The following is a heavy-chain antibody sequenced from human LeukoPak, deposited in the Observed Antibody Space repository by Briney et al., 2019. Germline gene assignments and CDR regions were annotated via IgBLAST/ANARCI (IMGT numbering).Heavy chain of an antibody. J-gene: IGHJ4*02. CDR1: GFTFSSYA. CDR3: AKDRTLIAAAGTYFDY. V-gene: IGHV3-30-3*01. Sequence: GGSLRLSCAASGFTFSSYAMPWVRQAPGKGLEWVAVISYDGSNKYYADSVKGRFTISRDNSKNTLYLQMNSLRAEDTALYYCAKDRTLIAAAGTYFDYWGQGTLVTVSS. D-gene: IGHD6-13*01. CDR2: ISYDGSNK.